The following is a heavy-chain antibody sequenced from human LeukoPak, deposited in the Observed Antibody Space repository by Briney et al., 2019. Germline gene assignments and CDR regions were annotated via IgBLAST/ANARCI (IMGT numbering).Heavy chain of an antibody. CDR3: ARAPTYYYDTASSGHATNSIFDY. CDR1: GFTFSSSA. J-gene: IGHJ4*02. D-gene: IGHD3-22*01. Sequence: PGGSLRLSCAASGFTFSSSAMSWVRQAPGKGLEWVSSISGSGSGGSTYYADSVKGRFTISRDNSKNTLYLQMNSLRAEDTAVYYCARAPTYYYDTASSGHATNSIFDYWGQGTLVTVSS. V-gene: IGHV3-23*01. CDR2: ISGSGSGGST.